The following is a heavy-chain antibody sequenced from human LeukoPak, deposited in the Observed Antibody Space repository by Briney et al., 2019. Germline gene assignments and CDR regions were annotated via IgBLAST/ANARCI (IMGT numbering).Heavy chain of an antibody. CDR2: IDPRGCTR. CDR3: ARESPLVCYFDC. D-gene: IGHD3-10*01. CDR1: GFIFTNYY. V-gene: IGHV1-46*01. Sequence: ASVKVSCKASGFIFTNYYMHWVRQAPGQVLEWMGFIDPRGCTRSYAQNFQGRVTMTWDTSASTVYMELSSLRSEDTAVCYCARESPLVCYFDCWGQGTLVTVSS. J-gene: IGHJ5*01.